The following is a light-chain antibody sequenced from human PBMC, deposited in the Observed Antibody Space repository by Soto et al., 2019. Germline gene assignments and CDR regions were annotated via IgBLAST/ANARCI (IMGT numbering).Light chain of an antibody. CDR2: GAS. CDR3: QQYGSSLTWT. V-gene: IGKV3-20*01. Sequence: EIVLTQSPGTLSLSPGERATLSCGASQSVSSRYLAWYQQKPGQAPRLLIYGASSRATGIPDSFSGSGSGTDFTLTISRLETEDFAVYYCQQYGSSLTWTFGQGTKVDIK. CDR1: QSVSSRY. J-gene: IGKJ1*01.